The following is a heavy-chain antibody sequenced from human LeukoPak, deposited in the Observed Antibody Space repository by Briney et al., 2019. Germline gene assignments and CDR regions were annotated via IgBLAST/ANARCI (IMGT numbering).Heavy chain of an antibody. CDR1: RFTFSTYS. J-gene: IGHJ3*02. D-gene: IGHD4-17*01. Sequence: PGGSLRLSCAASRFTFSTYSMNWVRQAPGKGLEWVSGINWNGGSTGYADSVKGRFTISRDNARNSLYLQMNSLRAEDTALYYCARDSDYGDYGSAFDIWGQGTMVTVSS. V-gene: IGHV3-20*04. CDR3: ARDSDYGDYGSAFDI. CDR2: INWNGGST.